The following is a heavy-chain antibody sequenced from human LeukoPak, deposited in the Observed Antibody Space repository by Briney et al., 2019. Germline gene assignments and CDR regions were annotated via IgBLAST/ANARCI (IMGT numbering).Heavy chain of an antibody. CDR2: ISWNSGSI. CDR3: AKMGYGSSSGNYFDY. V-gene: IGHV3-9*01. CDR1: GFTFDDYA. D-gene: IGHD6-6*01. Sequence: GRSLRLSCAASGFTFDDYAMHWVRQAPGKGLEWVSGISWNSGSIGYADSVKGRFTISRDNAMNSLYLQMNSLRAEDTALYYCAKMGYGSSSGNYFDYWGQGTLVTVSS. J-gene: IGHJ4*02.